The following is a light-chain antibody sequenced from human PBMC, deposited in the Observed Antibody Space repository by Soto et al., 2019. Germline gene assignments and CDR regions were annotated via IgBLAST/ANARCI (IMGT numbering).Light chain of an antibody. CDR2: WAS. V-gene: IGKV4-1*01. J-gene: IGKJ1*01. CDR1: QSVLSSSNNKNY. CDR3: QQYYETPT. Sequence: DIVLTQSPDSLAVSLGERAAINCKSSQSVLSSSNNKNYLAWYQQKPRQPPKLLIYWASTRESGVPDRFSGSGSGTDFTLTISSLQAADVAVYYCQQYYETPTFCQGTKVEI.